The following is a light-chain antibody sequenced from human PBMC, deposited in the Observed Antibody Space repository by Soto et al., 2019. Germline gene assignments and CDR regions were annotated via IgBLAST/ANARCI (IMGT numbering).Light chain of an antibody. Sequence: DIQMTQSPSSLSASVGDRVTITCQASRGIRDSLHWFQQKAGKAPKLLISDASKSETGVPLRFSGSGSGTDYTFTIISLQPEDVATYYCQQYDVLPYTFGQGTRLEIK. J-gene: IGKJ2*01. CDR2: DAS. CDR1: RGIRDS. V-gene: IGKV1-33*01. CDR3: QQYDVLPYT.